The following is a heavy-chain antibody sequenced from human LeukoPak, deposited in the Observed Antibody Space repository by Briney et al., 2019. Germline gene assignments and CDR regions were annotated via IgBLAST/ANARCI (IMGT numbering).Heavy chain of an antibody. CDR2: ICNSGSN. J-gene: IGHJ4*02. CDR3: ARSHYDFWSGSRNYFDY. V-gene: IGHV4-4*07. D-gene: IGHD3-3*01. CDR1: GGSISSYY. Sequence: KASETLSLTCTASGGSISSYYWSWIRQPAGKGLEWIGRICNSGSNNYNPSLESRVTISVDTSKNQSSLTLSSVTAADTAVHYCARSHYDFWSGSRNYFDYWGQGTLVTVSS.